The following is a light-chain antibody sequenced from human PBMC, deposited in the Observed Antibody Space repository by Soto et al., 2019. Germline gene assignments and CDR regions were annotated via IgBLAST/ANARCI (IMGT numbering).Light chain of an antibody. CDR1: QSFSSN. Sequence: EIVMTQSPATLSVSPGERATLSCRASQSFSSNLAWYQQKPGQAPRLLIYGASTRATGIPARFIGSGSGTEFTLTISSLQSEDFAVYYCQQYNNWPPWTFGQGTKVEIK. V-gene: IGKV3-15*01. CDR3: QQYNNWPPWT. J-gene: IGKJ1*01. CDR2: GAS.